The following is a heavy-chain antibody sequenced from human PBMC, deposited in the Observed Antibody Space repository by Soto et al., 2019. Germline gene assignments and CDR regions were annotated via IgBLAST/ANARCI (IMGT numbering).Heavy chain of an antibody. J-gene: IGHJ6*03. Sequence: GGSLRLSCAASGFTFSSYGMHWVRQAPGKGLEWVAVIWYDGSNKYYADSVKGRFTISRDNSKNTLYLQMNSLRAEDTAVYYCARDKRVTEGYYHYYMDVWGKGTTVTVSS. CDR2: IWYDGSNK. CDR3: ARDKRVTEGYYHYYMDV. D-gene: IGHD2-21*02. V-gene: IGHV3-33*01. CDR1: GFTFSSYG.